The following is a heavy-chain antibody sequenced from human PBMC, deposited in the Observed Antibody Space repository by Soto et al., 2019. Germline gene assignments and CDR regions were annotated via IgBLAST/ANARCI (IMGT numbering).Heavy chain of an antibody. J-gene: IGHJ4*02. CDR1: GFTFSSFA. D-gene: IGHD4-17*01. CDR2: ISYDGSKK. V-gene: IGHV3-30*04. CDR3: TRDMDYGDRAFGDY. Sequence: EGSLRLSCAASGFTFSSFAMYWVRQAPGEGLEWLAVISYDGSKKYYADSVRGRFTISRDNSENTLYLQMNGLRSEDTAVYYCTRDMDYGDRAFGDYWGQGTLVTVSS.